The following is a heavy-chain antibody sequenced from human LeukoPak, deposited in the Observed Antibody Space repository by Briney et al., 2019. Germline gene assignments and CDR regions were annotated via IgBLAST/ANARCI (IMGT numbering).Heavy chain of an antibody. Sequence: GGSLRLSCAASGLTVSSNYMSWVRQAPGKGLEWVSVIYSGGSTYYADSVKGRFTISRDNSKNTLYLQMNSLRAEDTAVHYCAREDGYNSGPFDYWGQGTLVTVSS. CDR1: GLTVSSNY. CDR3: AREDGYNSGPFDY. J-gene: IGHJ4*02. D-gene: IGHD5-24*01. V-gene: IGHV3-66*02. CDR2: IYSGGST.